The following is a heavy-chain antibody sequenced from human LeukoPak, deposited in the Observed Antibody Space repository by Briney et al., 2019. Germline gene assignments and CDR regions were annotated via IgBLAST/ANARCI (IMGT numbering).Heavy chain of an antibody. CDR3: AKDLEDLSSSSISFDY. Sequence: GGSLRLSCAASGFTFRSYGMHWVRQAPGKGLEWVAFIRYDGSNKYYADSVKGRFTISRDNSKNTLYLQMNSLRAEDTAVYYCAKDLEDLSSSSISFDYWGQGTLVTVSS. D-gene: IGHD6-6*01. V-gene: IGHV3-30*02. CDR1: GFTFRSYG. CDR2: IRYDGSNK. J-gene: IGHJ4*02.